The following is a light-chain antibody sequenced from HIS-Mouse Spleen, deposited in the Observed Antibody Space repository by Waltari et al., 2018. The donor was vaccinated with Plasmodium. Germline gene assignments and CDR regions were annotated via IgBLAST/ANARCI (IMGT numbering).Light chain of an antibody. V-gene: IGLV3-19*01. CDR1: SLRSYY. Sequence: SSELTQDPAVSVALGQTVRITCQGDSLRSYYASWYQQKPGQAPVLVIYGKNNRPPGIPDRFSGSSSGNIASLTITGAQAEDEADYYCNARDSSGNHQVFGGGTKLTVL. J-gene: IGLJ3*02. CDR3: NARDSSGNHQV. CDR2: GKN.